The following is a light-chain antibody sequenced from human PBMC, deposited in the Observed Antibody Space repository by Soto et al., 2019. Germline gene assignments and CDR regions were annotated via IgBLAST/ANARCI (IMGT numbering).Light chain of an antibody. CDR2: SNN. CDR1: SSNIGSNT. Sequence: QSVLAQPPSASGTPGQRVTISCSGSSSNIGSNTVNWYQQLPGTAPKLLIYSNNQRPSGVPDRFSGSKSGTSAPLAISGLQSEDEADYYCAAWDDSLNGFYVFGTGTKVTV. CDR3: AAWDDSLNGFYV. J-gene: IGLJ1*01. V-gene: IGLV1-44*01.